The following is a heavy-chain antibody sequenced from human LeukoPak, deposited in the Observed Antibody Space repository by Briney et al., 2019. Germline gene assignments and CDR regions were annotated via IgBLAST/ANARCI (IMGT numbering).Heavy chain of an antibody. J-gene: IGHJ4*02. V-gene: IGHV3-74*01. D-gene: IGHD2-15*01. CDR1: GFTFSSYW. CDR2: INSDGSST. Sequence: PGGSLRLSCAASGFTFSSYWMHWVRQAPGKGLVWVSRINSDGSSTSYADSVKGRFTISRDNAKNTLYLQMNSLRAEDTAVYYCARVACGGSCPEYFDYWGQGTLVTVSP. CDR3: ARVACGGSCPEYFDY.